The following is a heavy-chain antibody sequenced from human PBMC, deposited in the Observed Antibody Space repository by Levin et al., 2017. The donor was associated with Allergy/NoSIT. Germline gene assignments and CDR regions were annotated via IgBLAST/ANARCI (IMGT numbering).Heavy chain of an antibody. J-gene: IGHJ4*02. CDR3: AKLGSKLVTKDY. V-gene: IGHV3-23*01. CDR1: GFTFSSYA. D-gene: IGHD6-6*01. Sequence: GESLKISCAASGFTFSSYAMSWVRQAPGKGLEWVSAISGSGGSTYYADSVKGRFTISRDNSKNTLYLQMNSLRAEDTAVYYCAKLGSKLVTKDYWGQGTLVTVSS. CDR2: ISGSGGST.